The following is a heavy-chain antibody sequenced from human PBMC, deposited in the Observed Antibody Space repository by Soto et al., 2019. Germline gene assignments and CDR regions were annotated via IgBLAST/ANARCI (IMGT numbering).Heavy chain of an antibody. Sequence: SETLSLTCTVSGGSISSSTYYWGWIRQPPGKGLEWIGSIYYSGSTYYNPSLKSRVTISVDTSKNQFSLKLNSVTAADTAVYYCAGSIAAAGGAIRYFDYWGQGTLVNVS. CDR1: GGSISSSTYY. D-gene: IGHD6-13*01. CDR2: IYYSGST. V-gene: IGHV4-39*01. CDR3: AGSIAAAGGAIRYFDY. J-gene: IGHJ4*02.